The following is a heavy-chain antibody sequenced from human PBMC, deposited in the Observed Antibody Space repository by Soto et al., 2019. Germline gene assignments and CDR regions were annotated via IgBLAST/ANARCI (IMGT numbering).Heavy chain of an antibody. CDR3: ARETLSYGSALDV. CDR2: ITWNGGNS. V-gene: IGHV3-43*01. Sequence: GGSLRLSCAASGFRFDDYNIHWVRQAPGEGLEWVSLITWNGGNSYYADSVKGRFTISRDGTTESVSLQMTSLKREDTGLYFCARETLSYGSALDVWGQGTTVTVSS. J-gene: IGHJ6*02. CDR1: GFRFDDYN. D-gene: IGHD3-16*01.